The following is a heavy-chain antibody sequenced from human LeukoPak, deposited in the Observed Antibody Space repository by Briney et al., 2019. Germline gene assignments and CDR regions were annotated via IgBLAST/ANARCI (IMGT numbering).Heavy chain of an antibody. CDR2: ICYSGANS. Sequence: TGGSLRLSCAASGFTFSGSAMSWGRQAPGEGLEWVSLICYSGANSYYTDSVRGRCTISRDNSKDTLFLQMNSPRAEDTAIYYCARDMQLSTWGLGTMVTVSS. J-gene: IGHJ3*01. CDR1: GFTFSGSA. CDR3: ARDMQLST. V-gene: IGHV3-23*01. D-gene: IGHD3-16*02.